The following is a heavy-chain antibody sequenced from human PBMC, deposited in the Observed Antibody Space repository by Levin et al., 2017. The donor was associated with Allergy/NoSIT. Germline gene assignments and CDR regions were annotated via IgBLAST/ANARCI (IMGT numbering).Heavy chain of an antibody. CDR3: ARGAAAGTYHYYYYMDV. CDR1: GFTFSSFG. V-gene: IGHV3-33*01. J-gene: IGHJ6*03. Sequence: GGSLRLSCAASGFTFSSFGIHWVRQAPGKGLEWVALIWYDGSNKYYADSVKGRFTISRDNPKNTLYLQVNSLRAEDTAMYYCARGAAAGTYHYYYYMDVWGKGTTVTVSS. D-gene: IGHD6-13*01. CDR2: IWYDGSNK.